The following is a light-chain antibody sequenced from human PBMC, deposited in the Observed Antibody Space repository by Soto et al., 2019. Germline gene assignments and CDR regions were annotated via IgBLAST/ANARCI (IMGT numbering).Light chain of an antibody. CDR1: SSDVGTYDF. CDR3: CSYAGTYTYV. CDR2: DVS. Sequence: QSVMSQPRAVSGSPGQSFTISCTGTSSDVGTYDFVSWYQQHPGKAPKLIIYDVSKRPSGVPDRFSGSKSGNTASLTISGLQAEDEADYWCCSYAGTYTYVFGSGTKVTVL. V-gene: IGLV2-11*01. J-gene: IGLJ1*01.